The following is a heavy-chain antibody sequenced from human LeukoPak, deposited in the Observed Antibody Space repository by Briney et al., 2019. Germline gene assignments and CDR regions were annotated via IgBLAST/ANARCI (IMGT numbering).Heavy chain of an antibody. V-gene: IGHV3-33*01. J-gene: IGHJ4*02. CDR3: ARGYIAAAGDLDY. D-gene: IGHD6-13*01. CDR2: IWYDGSNK. CDR1: GFTFSSYG. Sequence: GRSLRLSCAASGFTFSSYGMHWVRQAPDKGLEWVAVIWYDGSNKYYADSVKGRFTISRDNSKNTLYLQMNSLRAEDTAVYYCARGYIAAAGDLDYWGQGTLVTVSS.